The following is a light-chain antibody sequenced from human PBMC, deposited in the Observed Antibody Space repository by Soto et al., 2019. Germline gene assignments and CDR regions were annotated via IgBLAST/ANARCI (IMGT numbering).Light chain of an antibody. Sequence: IKITQSLPTLSPSVEERVTITCRASQGINNWLAWYQQKPGKAPKLLIYKASNLDIGVPSRFSGSGSGTEFTLTISSLQPDDFATYYCQQYDTYWTFGQGTKVEIK. J-gene: IGKJ1*01. CDR2: KAS. CDR1: QGINNW. CDR3: QQYDTYWT. V-gene: IGKV1-5*03.